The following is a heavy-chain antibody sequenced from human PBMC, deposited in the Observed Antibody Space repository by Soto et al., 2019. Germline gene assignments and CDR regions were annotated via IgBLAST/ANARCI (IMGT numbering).Heavy chain of an antibody. Sequence: PSETLSLTCAVSGDSVSSSDFYWTWIRQPPGKPLEWIGYVYSTGTTNYSPSLKSRVDMSVDTSENQFSLKVRSVTAADAAVYLCARVSKLVEPKDGKSAYFYEMDVWGHGNTVTVYS. CDR3: ARVSKLVEPKDGKSAYFYEMDV. CDR1: GDSVSSSDFY. V-gene: IGHV4-61*08. CDR2: VYSTGTT. J-gene: IGHJ6*02. D-gene: IGHD6-6*01.